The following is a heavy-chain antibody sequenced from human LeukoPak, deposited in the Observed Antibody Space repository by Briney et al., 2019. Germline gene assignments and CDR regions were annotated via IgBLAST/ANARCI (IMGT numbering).Heavy chain of an antibody. CDR3: ARGSDTAMVDFDY. J-gene: IGHJ4*02. D-gene: IGHD5-18*01. CDR1: GFTFSDYY. Sequence: GGSLRLSCAASGFTFSDYYVAWIRQAPGKGLEWVSYMSSSGSTIYLADSVKGRFTISRDNAKNSVCLQMNSLRAEDTAVYYCARGSDTAMVDFDYWGQGTLVTVSS. CDR2: MSSSGSTI. V-gene: IGHV3-11*04.